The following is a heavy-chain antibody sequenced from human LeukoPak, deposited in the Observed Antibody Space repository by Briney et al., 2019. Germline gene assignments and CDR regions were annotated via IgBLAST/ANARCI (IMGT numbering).Heavy chain of an antibody. CDR1: GYTFTGYY. CDR3: ARAMGFGELLSPIDY. D-gene: IGHD3-10*01. CDR2: INPNSGGT. V-gene: IGHV1-2*02. Sequence: ASVKVSCKASGYTFTGYYMHWVRQAPGQGLEWMGWINPNSGGTNYAQKFQGRVTMTRDTSISTAYMELSRLRSDDTAVYYCARAMGFGELLSPIDYWGQGTLVTVSS. J-gene: IGHJ4*02.